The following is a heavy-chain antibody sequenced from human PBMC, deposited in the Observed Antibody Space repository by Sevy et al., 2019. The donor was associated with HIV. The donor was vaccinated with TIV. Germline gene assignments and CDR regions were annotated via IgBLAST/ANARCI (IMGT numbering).Heavy chain of an antibody. CDR1: GFTFSSYT. CDR2: ISSSSSYI. Sequence: GGFLRLSCAVSGFTFSSYTMNWVRQAPGKGLEWVSSISSSSSYIYYADSVKDRFTISRDNAKNSLYLQMNSLRAEDTAVYYSARQEEDYVWGTSRDLTFFDYWGQGTLVTVSS. CDR3: ARQEEDYVWGTSRDLTFFDY. D-gene: IGHD3-16*02. V-gene: IGHV3-21*01. J-gene: IGHJ4*02.